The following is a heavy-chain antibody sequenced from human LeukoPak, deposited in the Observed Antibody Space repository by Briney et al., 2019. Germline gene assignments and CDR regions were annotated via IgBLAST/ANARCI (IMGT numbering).Heavy chain of an antibody. CDR1: GFTFSSHW. D-gene: IGHD3-16*01. CDR2: IKPDGSGK. J-gene: IGHJ4*02. V-gene: IGHV3-7*01. Sequence: PGGSLRLSCAASGFTFSSHWMSWVRQAPGKGLEWVANIKPDGSGKYPVDSVKGRFTVTRDNARNTLYLQMSRLRDDDSAVYYCARAPAFGTVDYWGQGTLVTVSS. CDR3: ARAPAFGTVDY.